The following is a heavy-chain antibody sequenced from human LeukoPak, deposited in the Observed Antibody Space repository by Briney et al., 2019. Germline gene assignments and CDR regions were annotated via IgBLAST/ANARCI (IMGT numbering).Heavy chain of an antibody. D-gene: IGHD2-15*01. Sequence: GRSLRLSCAASGFNFNNYAVHWIRQAPGKGLEWVAVISYDGNNKYYADSVKGRFTISRDNSKSRLYLQMNSLRAEDTAVYYCASDGEDCSGGSCYLYNYMDVWGKGTTVSVSS. CDR3: ASDGEDCSGGSCYLYNYMDV. V-gene: IGHV3-30*04. J-gene: IGHJ6*03. CDR1: GFNFNNYA. CDR2: ISYDGNNK.